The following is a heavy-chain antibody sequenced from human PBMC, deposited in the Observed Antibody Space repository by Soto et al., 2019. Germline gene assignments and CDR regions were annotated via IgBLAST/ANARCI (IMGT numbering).Heavy chain of an antibody. CDR1: GFTFSDYA. Sequence: VQLVESGGGVVHPGGSLRLSSAASGFTFSDYAIYWSRQAPCKGLERVAVVYQDGRNTHCADSVKGRFTISRDSSNNKVSLEMTSLRAEDTAVDYCAKGGRQWLVTSDFSYWCQGALGTLSS. D-gene: IGHD6-19*01. V-gene: IGHV3-30*18. J-gene: IGHJ4*02. CDR3: AKGGRQWLVTSDFSY. CDR2: VYQDGRNT.